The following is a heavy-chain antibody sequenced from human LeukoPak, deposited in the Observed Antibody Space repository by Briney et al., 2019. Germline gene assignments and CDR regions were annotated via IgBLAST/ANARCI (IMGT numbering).Heavy chain of an antibody. CDR3: ARHRDSGTWHRLDP. J-gene: IGHJ5*02. V-gene: IGHV4-59*08. D-gene: IGHD6-19*01. CDR2: IHYSGSI. CDR1: GGSISGYY. Sequence: PSETLSLTCSVSGGSISGYYWSWIRQTPGKGLEWIGYIHYSGSINYNPSLKSRVTISVDTSKDQLSLNLRSVTAADTAVYYCARHRDSGTWHRLDPWGQGTLVTVSS.